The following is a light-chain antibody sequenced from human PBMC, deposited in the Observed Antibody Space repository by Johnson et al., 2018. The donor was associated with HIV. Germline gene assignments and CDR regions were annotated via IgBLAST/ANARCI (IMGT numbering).Light chain of an antibody. CDR2: ENN. CDR1: SSDMGNYA. Sequence: QSVLTQPPSVSAAPGQKVTISCSGSSSDMGNYAVSWYQQLPGTAPKLLIYENNKRPSEIPDRFSGSKSGTSATLGITGLQTGDEADYYCGTWDSSLSAYVFGTGTKVTVL. V-gene: IGLV1-51*02. J-gene: IGLJ1*01. CDR3: GTWDSSLSAYV.